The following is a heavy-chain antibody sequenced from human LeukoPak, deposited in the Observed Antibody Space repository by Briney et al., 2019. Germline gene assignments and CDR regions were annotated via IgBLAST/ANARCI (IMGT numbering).Heavy chain of an antibody. Sequence: GRSLRLSCAASGFTFDDFAMHWVRQVPGKGLEWVAGISWNSGTVDYAESVKGRFTISRDNAKNSLYLQMNSLTVEDMGMFYCARSQGAFVGTHTGNAFDIWGQGTMVSVSS. J-gene: IGHJ3*02. D-gene: IGHD3-16*01. CDR3: ARSQGAFVGTHTGNAFDI. V-gene: IGHV3-9*03. CDR1: GFTFDDFA. CDR2: ISWNSGTV.